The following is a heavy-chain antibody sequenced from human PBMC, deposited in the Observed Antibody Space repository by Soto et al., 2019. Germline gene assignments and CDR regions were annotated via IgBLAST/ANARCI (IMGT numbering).Heavy chain of an antibody. CDR3: ARAIRSSYSSSSGYYYGMDV. D-gene: IGHD6-6*01. CDR2: MIPNIGTT. J-gene: IGHJ6*02. V-gene: IGHV1-69*13. Sequence: GASVKVSCKASGYTFTSYDINWVRQATGQGLEWMGGMIPNIGTTDYAQKFQGRVTITADESTSTAYMELSSLRSEDTAVYYCARAIRSSYSSSSGYYYGMDVWGQGTTVTVSS. CDR1: GYTFTSYD.